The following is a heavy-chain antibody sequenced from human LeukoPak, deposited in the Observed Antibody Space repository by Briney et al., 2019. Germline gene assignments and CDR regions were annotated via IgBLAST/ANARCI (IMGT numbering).Heavy chain of an antibody. CDR1: GFTFSDAW. D-gene: IGHD5-12*01. V-gene: IGHV3-30*18. Sequence: GGSLRLSCAASGFTFSDAWMSWVRQAPGKGLEWVAVISYDGSNKYYADSVKGRFTISRDNSKNTLYLQMNSLRAEDTAVYYCAKDLTRWLRFGFDPWGQGTLVTVSS. CDR3: AKDLTRWLRFGFDP. J-gene: IGHJ5*02. CDR2: ISYDGSNK.